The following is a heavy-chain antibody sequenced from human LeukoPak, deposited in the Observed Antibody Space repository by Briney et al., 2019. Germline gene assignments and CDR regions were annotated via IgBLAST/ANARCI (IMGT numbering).Heavy chain of an antibody. Sequence: PGGSLRLSCAASGFTFSSYSMDWVRQAPGKGLEWVSSISSSSSYIYYADSVKGRFTISRDNAKNSLYLQMNSLRAEDTAVYYCATRHYDILTGYYILGDGLADYWGQGTLVTVSS. D-gene: IGHD3-9*01. CDR1: GFTFSSYS. CDR2: ISSSSSYI. V-gene: IGHV3-21*01. CDR3: ATRHYDILTGYYILGDGLADY. J-gene: IGHJ4*02.